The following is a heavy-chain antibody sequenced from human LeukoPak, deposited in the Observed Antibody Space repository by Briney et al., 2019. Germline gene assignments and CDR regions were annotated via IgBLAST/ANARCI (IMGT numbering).Heavy chain of an antibody. CDR1: GFTFSNAW. D-gene: IGHD3-10*01. V-gene: IGHV3-15*01. CDR2: IKSKTDGGTT. CDR3: AKVLLWFDNWFDP. Sequence: GGSLRLSCAASGFTFSNAWMSWVRQAPGKGLEWVGRIKSKTDGGTTDYAAPVKGRFTISRDDSKNTLYLQMNSLKTEDTAVYYCAKVLLWFDNWFDPWGRGTMVTVSS. J-gene: IGHJ5*02.